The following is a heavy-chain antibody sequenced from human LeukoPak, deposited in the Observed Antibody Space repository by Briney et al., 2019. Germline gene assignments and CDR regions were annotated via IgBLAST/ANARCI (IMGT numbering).Heavy chain of an antibody. V-gene: IGHV4-59*01. CDR3: ARHDYDPRDYMDV. D-gene: IGHD3-16*01. J-gene: IGHJ6*03. CDR1: GGSISSYY. CDR2: IYYSGST. Sequence: PSETLSLTCTVSGGSISSYYWSWIRQPPGKGLEWIGYIYYSGSTNYNPSLKSRVTISVDTSKNQFSLKLGSVTAADTAVYYCARHDYDPRDYMDVWGKGTTVTVSS.